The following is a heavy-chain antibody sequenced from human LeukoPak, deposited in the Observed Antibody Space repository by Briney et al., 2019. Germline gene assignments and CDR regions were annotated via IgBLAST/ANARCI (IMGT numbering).Heavy chain of an antibody. V-gene: IGHV4-59*01. CDR1: GGSISSYY. CDR3: ARLSTTVTLREAFDI. D-gene: IGHD4-17*01. J-gene: IGHJ3*02. Sequence: SETLSLTCTVSGGSISSYYWSWIRQPPGKGLEWIGYIYYSGSTNYNPSLKSRVIISVDTSKNQFSLKLSSVTAADTAVYYCARLSTTVTLREAFDIWGQGTMVAVSS. CDR2: IYYSGST.